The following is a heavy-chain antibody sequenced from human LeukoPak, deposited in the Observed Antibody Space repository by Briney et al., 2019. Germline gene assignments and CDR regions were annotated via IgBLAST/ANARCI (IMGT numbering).Heavy chain of an antibody. V-gene: IGHV3-13*01. Sequence: GGSLRLSCAASGFTFSSYDMHWVRQATGEGLEWVSAIGSTGDTYYPGSVKGRFTISRDNAKNSLYLQMNSLRAEDTAVYYCAREEEDIVVVPDLHYYYGMDVWGQGTTVTVSS. CDR3: AREEEDIVVVPDLHYYYGMDV. CDR1: GFTFSSYD. CDR2: IGSTGDT. D-gene: IGHD2-2*01. J-gene: IGHJ6*02.